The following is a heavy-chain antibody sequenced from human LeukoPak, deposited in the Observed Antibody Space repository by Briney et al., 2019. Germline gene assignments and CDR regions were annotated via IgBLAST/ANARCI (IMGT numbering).Heavy chain of an antibody. V-gene: IGHV4-34*01. CDR2: INHSGNS. J-gene: IGHJ5*02. Sequence: SETLSLTCAVYGGSFSDYYWSWIRQSPGKGLEWIGEINHSGNSNYNPSLTSRVTMSVDTSKKQFFLKLSSVTAADTAVYYCARGRFQRRFMAIPFDPWGQGTLVTVSS. CDR1: GGSFSDYY. D-gene: IGHD2-21*01. CDR3: ARGRFQRRFMAIPFDP.